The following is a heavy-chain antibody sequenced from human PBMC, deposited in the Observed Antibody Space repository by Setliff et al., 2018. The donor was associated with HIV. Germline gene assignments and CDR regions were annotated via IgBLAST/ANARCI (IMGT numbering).Heavy chain of an antibody. CDR3: ARRPEGITRARLDN. Sequence: PSETLSLTCAVYGESFSRYYFTWIRQAPGRGLEWIGEINHSAFTKYNPSPASRVTMSIDTSKNQFSLLLSSVTAADTAMYFCARRPEGITRARLDNWGQGTLVTVSS. V-gene: IGHV4-34*01. D-gene: IGHD2-2*01. CDR1: GESFSRYY. J-gene: IGHJ4*02. CDR2: INHSAFT.